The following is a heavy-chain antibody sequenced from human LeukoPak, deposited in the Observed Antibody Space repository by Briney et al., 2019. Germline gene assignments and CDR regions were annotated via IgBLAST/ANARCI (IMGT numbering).Heavy chain of an antibody. CDR1: GVTFSSYA. Sequence: GGSLRLSCAASGVTFSSYAMSWVRQAPGKGLEWVSAISGSGGSTYYADSVKGRFTISRDNSKNTLYLQMNSLRAEDTAVYYCAKDLLAAAGGPLDYWGQGTLVTVSS. D-gene: IGHD6-13*01. J-gene: IGHJ4*02. V-gene: IGHV3-23*01. CDR2: ISGSGGST. CDR3: AKDLLAAAGGPLDY.